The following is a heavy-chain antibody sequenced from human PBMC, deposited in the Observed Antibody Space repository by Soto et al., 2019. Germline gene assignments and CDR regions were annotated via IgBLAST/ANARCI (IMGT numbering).Heavy chain of an antibody. CDR3: ARTIAFCTGGSCYSRWFDP. V-gene: IGHV4-59*08. D-gene: IGHD2-15*01. J-gene: IGHJ5*02. CDR2: IDYSGST. Sequence: PSETLSLTCTVSGGSFTTDYWSWIRQPPGKGLEWIGYIDYSGSTNHNPSLKSRVTISVDTSKRQFSLRLISATAADTAIYYCARTIAFCTGGSCYSRWFDPWAQGTLVTVSS. CDR1: GGSFTTDY.